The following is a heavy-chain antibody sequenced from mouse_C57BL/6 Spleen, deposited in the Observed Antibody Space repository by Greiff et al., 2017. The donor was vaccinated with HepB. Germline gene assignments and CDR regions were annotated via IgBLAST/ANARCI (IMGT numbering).Heavy chain of an antibody. CDR3: ARLDWVMDY. Sequence: QVHVKQPGAELVRPGSSVKLSCKASGYTFTSYWMHWVKQRPIQGLEWIGNIDPSDSETHYNQKFKDKATLTVDKSSSTAYMQLSSLTSEDSAVYYCARLDWVMDYWGQGTSVTVSS. CDR1: GYTFTSYW. J-gene: IGHJ4*01. CDR2: IDPSDSET. D-gene: IGHD4-1*01. V-gene: IGHV1-52*01.